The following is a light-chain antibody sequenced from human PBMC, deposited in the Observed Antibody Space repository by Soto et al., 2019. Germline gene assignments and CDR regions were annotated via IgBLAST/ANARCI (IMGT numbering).Light chain of an antibody. CDR3: SSFTCRFTFV. J-gene: IGLJ1*01. CDR1: RSYVDAYNF. CDR2: WVT. Sequence: SVLTQPASVSGSPGQSIAISCTGTRSYVDAYNFVSWSQQLQGTALKLMISWVTNRPSGVSDRFSGSKSGNTASLTISGLQAEDEADYYCSSFTCRFTFVLVTGTKFTLL. V-gene: IGLV2-14*01.